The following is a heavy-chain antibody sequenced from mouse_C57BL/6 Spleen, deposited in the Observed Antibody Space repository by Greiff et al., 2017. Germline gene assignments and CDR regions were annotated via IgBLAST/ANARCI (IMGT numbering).Heavy chain of an antibody. CDR1: GYTFTDYY. V-gene: IGHV1-76*01. Sequence: QVQLQQSGAELVRPGASVKLSCKASGYTFTDYYINWVKQRPGQGLEWIARIYPGSGNTYYNEKFKGKATLTAEKSSSTAYMQLSSLTSEDSAVYFCARSSYYGSSSFAYWGQGTLVTVSA. CDR2: IYPGSGNT. D-gene: IGHD1-1*01. J-gene: IGHJ3*01. CDR3: ARSSYYGSSSFAY.